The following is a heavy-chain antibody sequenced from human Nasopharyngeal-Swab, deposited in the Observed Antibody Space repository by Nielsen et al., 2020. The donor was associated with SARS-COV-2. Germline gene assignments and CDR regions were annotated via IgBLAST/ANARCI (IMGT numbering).Heavy chain of an antibody. CDR2: INPSGGST. V-gene: IGHV1-46*01. Sequence: ASVKVSCKAFGYTFTSYYMHWVRQAPGQGLEWMGIINPSGGSTSYAQKFQGRVTMTRDTSTSTVYMELSSLRSEDTAVYYCARDRCSSTSCWIPEYYFDYWGQGTLVTVSS. CDR3: ARDRCSSTSCWIPEYYFDY. D-gene: IGHD2-2*01. J-gene: IGHJ4*02. CDR1: GYTFTSYY.